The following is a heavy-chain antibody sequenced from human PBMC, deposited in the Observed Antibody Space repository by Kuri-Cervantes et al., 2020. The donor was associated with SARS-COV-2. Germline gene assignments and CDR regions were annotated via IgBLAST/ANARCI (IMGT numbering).Heavy chain of an antibody. CDR1: GGTFSSYT. Sequence: SVKVSCKASGGTFSSYTISWVRQAPGQGLEWMGRIIPILGIANYAQKFQGRVTMTTDTSTSTAYMELRSLRSDDTAVYYCARVADDRSRYYYYYMDVWGKGTTVTVSS. D-gene: IGHD2-15*01. CDR2: IIPILGIA. CDR3: ARVADDRSRYYYYYMDV. V-gene: IGHV1-69*02. J-gene: IGHJ6*03.